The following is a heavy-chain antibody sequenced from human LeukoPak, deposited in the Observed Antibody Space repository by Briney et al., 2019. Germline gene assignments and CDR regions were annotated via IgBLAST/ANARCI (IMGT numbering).Heavy chain of an antibody. CDR3: ARGRYFDGPFDY. D-gene: IGHD3-9*01. Sequence: SETLSLTCTVSGDSISSSGYYWGWIRQPPGKGLEWIGSFDYSGTTYYNPSLKSRVTISIDTSKNQFSLKLTSVTAADPAVYFCARGRYFDGPFDYWGQGTLVTVSS. CDR1: GDSISSSGYY. CDR2: FDYSGTT. V-gene: IGHV4-39*07. J-gene: IGHJ4*02.